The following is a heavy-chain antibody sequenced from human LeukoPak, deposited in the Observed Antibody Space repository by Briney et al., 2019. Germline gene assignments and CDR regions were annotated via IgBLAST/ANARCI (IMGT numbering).Heavy chain of an antibody. CDR3: ARYAYYYASGSYPSTERVFDY. V-gene: IGHV3-21*01. Sequence: PGGSLRLSCATSGFTFNNYNMNWVRQAPGRALEWVSSITSSGTYIFYADSVKGRFTISRDNAKNSLYLQMNSLRAEDTAVYYCARYAYYYASGSYPSTERVFDYWGQGTLVTVSS. D-gene: IGHD3-10*01. J-gene: IGHJ4*02. CDR1: GFTFNNYN. CDR2: ITSSGTYI.